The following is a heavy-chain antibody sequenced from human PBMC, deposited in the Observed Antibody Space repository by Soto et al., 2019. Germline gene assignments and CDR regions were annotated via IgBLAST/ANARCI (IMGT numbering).Heavy chain of an antibody. CDR2: IYSGGST. CDR3: ARDSGYDYTRGPYGMDV. V-gene: IGHV3-53*04. D-gene: IGHD5-12*01. Sequence: EVQLVESGGGLVQPGGSLRLSCAASGFTVSSNYMSWVRQAPGKGLEWVSVIYSGGSTYYADSVKGRFTISRHNSKNTLYLQMNSLRAEDTAVYYCARDSGYDYTRGPYGMDVWGQGTTVTVSS. J-gene: IGHJ6*02. CDR1: GFTVSSNY.